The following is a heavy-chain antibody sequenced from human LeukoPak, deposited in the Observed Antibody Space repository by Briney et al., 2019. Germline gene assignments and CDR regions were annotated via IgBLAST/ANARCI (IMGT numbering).Heavy chain of an antibody. CDR2: ISSSGSTI. CDR1: GFTFSDYY. CDR3: ARDLNRRVYYDSSGSDDAFDI. D-gene: IGHD3-22*01. V-gene: IGHV3-11*04. Sequence: PGGSLRLSCAASGFTFSDYYISWIRQAPGKGLEWVSYISSSGSTIYYADTVKGRFTISRDNAKNSLYLQMHSLRADDTAVYYCARDLNRRVYYDSSGSDDAFDIWGQGTMVTVSS. J-gene: IGHJ3*02.